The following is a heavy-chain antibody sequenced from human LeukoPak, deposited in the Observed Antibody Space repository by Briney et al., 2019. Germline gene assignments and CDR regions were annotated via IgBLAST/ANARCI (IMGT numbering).Heavy chain of an antibody. CDR1: GGSISSYY. Sequence: SETLSLTCTVSGGSISSYYWSWLRQPPGKGLEWIGYIYYSGSTNYNPSLKSRVTISVATSKNQFSLKLSPVSAAAAAFYCCDSTNNNPSRKSRVTISVDTSKSQFSLKLSSVTAADRALYYGARGPLGIAARRGGGDYWGQGTLVTVSS. J-gene: IGHJ4*02. V-gene: IGHV4-59*01. D-gene: IGHD3-3*01. CDR2: IYYSGST. CDR3: DSTNNNPSRKSRVTISVDTSKSQFSLKLSSVTAADRALYYGARGPLGIAARRGGGDY.